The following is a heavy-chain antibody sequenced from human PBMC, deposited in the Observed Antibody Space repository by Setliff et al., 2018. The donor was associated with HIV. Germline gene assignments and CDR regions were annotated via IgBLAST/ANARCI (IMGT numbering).Heavy chain of an antibody. CDR2: MNPNSGNT. Sequence: ASVKVSCKASGYTFSSYDINWVRRATGQGLEWMGWMNPNSGNTGYAQKFQGRVTMTRDTSISTAYMELNNQKFEDTAVYYCARARRDSYDRGRRNHYYIDVWGKGTTVTVSS. CDR1: GYTFSSYD. V-gene: IGHV1-8*02. CDR3: ARARRDSYDRGRRNHYYIDV. D-gene: IGHD3-22*01. J-gene: IGHJ6*03.